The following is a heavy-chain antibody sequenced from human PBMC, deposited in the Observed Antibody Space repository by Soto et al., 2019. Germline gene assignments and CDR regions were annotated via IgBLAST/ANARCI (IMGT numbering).Heavy chain of an antibody. CDR3: ARNVPVTPLGY. D-gene: IGHD4-17*01. V-gene: IGHV3-66*01. CDR1: GVTVSNNF. J-gene: IGHJ4*02. Sequence: EVQLVESGGDLVQPGGSLRLSCAASGVTVSNNFTSWVRQAPGKGLEWVSIIYSGGGTQYADSVKGRFTISRDNYKNTVYLQMSSLRVEDTAVYYCARNVPVTPLGYWGQGILVTVSS. CDR2: IYSGGGT.